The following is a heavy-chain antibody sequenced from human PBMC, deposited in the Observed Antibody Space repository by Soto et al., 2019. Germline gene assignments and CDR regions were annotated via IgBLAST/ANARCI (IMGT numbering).Heavy chain of an antibody. J-gene: IGHJ4*02. V-gene: IGHV3-30-3*01. D-gene: IGHD5-12*01. CDR2: ISYDGSNK. Sequence: QVQLVESGGGVVQPGRSLRLACAASGFTFSTYAMHWVRQAPGKGLEWVAVISYDGSNKYYADSVKGRFTISRDSSKNTLYLQMYSLRAEDTAVYYCARAEGRWLQLGDYWGQGTLVTVSS. CDR1: GFTFSTYA. CDR3: ARAEGRWLQLGDY.